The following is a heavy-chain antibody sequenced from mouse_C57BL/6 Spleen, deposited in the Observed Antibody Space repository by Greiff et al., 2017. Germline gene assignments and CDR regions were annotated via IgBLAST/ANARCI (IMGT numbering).Heavy chain of an antibody. CDR3: TRGGSFAY. J-gene: IGHJ3*01. CDR2: IDPETGGT. V-gene: IGHV1-15*01. CDR1: GYTFTDYE. Sequence: QVQLQQSGAELVRPGASVTLSCKASGYTFTDYEMHWVKQTPVHGLEWIGAIDPETGGTAYNQKFKGKAILTADKSSSTAYMELRSLTSADSAVYYCTRGGSFAYWGQGTLVTVSA.